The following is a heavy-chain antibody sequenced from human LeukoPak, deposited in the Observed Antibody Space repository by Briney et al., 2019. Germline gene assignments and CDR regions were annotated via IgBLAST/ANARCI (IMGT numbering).Heavy chain of an antibody. V-gene: IGHV4-39*01. D-gene: IGHD3-16*01. CDR3: ARHLRNWGNFDY. J-gene: IGHJ4*02. CDR2: IYYSGST. CDR1: GGSISSGAYY. Sequence: SETLSLTCAVSGGSISSGAYYWGWIRQPPGKGLEWIGSIYYSGSTYYNPSLKSRLSISVDTSKNQFSLKLSSVTAADTAIYYCARHLRNWGNFDYWGQGTLVTVSS.